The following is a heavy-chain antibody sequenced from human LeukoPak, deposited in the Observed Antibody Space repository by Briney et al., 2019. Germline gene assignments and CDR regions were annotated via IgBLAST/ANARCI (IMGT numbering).Heavy chain of an antibody. D-gene: IGHD2-2*01. V-gene: IGHV1-2*02. CDR3: AREEYGFDP. J-gene: IGHJ5*02. Sequence: ASVTVSCKPSGYTFTSYYMHWVRQAPGQGLEWMGWINPKSGGTNYAQKFQGRVTMTRDTSIHTAYMELSRLRSDDTAVYYCAREEYGFDPWGQGTLVTVSS. CDR1: GYTFTSYY. CDR2: INPKSGGT.